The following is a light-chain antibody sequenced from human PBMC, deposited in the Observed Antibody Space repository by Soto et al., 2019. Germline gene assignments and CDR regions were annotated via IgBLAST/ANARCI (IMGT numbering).Light chain of an antibody. V-gene: IGLV2-14*01. Sequence: QSALTQPASVSGSPGKSITISSTGASSDVGGYNYVSWYQQHPGKAPKLMIYEVSNRPSGVSNHFSGSKSGNTASLTISGLQAEDEADYYCSSYTSSKTLVFGGGTKLTVL. CDR2: EVS. CDR1: SSDVGGYNY. J-gene: IGLJ2*01. CDR3: SSYTSSKTLV.